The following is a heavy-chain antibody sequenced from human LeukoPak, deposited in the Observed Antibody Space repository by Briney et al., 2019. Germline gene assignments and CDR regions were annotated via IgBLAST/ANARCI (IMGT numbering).Heavy chain of an antibody. V-gene: IGHV7-4-1*02. Sequence: ASVKVSCKASGYTFTSYAMNWVRQSPGQGLEWMGWINTNTGNPTYAQGFTGRFVFSLDTSVSTAYLRISSLKAEDTAVYYCAREGSRAAVDPWGQGTLVTVSS. D-gene: IGHD6-13*01. CDR3: AREGSRAAVDP. CDR1: GYTFTSYA. CDR2: INTNTGNP. J-gene: IGHJ5*02.